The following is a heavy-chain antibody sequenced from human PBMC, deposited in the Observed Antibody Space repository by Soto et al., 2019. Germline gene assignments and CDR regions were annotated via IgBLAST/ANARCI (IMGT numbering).Heavy chain of an antibody. Sequence: SETLSLTCTVSGGSISSYYWSWIRQPPGKGLEWIGYIYYSGSTNYNPSLKSRVTISVDTSKNQFSLKLSSVTAADTAVYYCARAPDIGLVPAADDDAFEIWGQGTMVTVSS. D-gene: IGHD2-2*01. CDR2: IYYSGST. CDR3: ARAPDIGLVPAADDDAFEI. CDR1: GGSISSYY. V-gene: IGHV4-59*12. J-gene: IGHJ3*02.